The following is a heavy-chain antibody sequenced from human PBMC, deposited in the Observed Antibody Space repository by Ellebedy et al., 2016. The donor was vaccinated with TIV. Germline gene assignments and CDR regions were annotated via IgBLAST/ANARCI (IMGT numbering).Heavy chain of an antibody. CDR1: GLTFIDAW. CDR3: TWDGVTYHDS. V-gene: IGHV3-15*01. J-gene: IGHJ5*01. D-gene: IGHD1-26*01. Sequence: GGSLRLSCVVSGLTFIDAWVSWVRQAPGKGLEWVGRIKSKAAGTTDYTAPVKGRFTISRDDSKNTIYLQMNSLKTEDTGVYYCTWDGVTYHDSWGQGTLVTVSS. CDR2: IKSKAAGTT.